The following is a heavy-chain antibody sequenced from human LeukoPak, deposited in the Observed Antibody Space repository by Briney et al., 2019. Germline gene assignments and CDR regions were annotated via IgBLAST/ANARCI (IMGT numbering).Heavy chain of an antibody. CDR2: IYSGGST. CDR3: ARGGQWLVPAY. CDR1: GYTFTSYG. D-gene: IGHD6-19*01. Sequence: ASVNVSCKASGYTFTSYGISWVRQAPGKGLEWVSVIYSGGSTYYADSVKGRFTISRDNSKNTLYLQMNSLRAEDTAVYYCARGGQWLVPAYWGQGTLVTVSS. V-gene: IGHV3-53*01. J-gene: IGHJ4*02.